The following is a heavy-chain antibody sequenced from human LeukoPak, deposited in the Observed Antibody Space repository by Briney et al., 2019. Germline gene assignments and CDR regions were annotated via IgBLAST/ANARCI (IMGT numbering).Heavy chain of an antibody. CDR2: INPNSGGT. D-gene: IGHD3-10*01. J-gene: IGHJ4*02. CDR3: ARTIVWFSGSGSYYKYYFDY. CDR1: GYTFTGYY. V-gene: IGHV1-2*02. Sequence: GASVKVSFQSSGYTFTGYYMHWVRQAPGQGLEWMGWINPNSGGTNYAQKFQGRVTMTRGTSISTAYMELSRLRSDDTAVYYCARTIVWFSGSGSYYKYYFDYWGQGPLVTVSS.